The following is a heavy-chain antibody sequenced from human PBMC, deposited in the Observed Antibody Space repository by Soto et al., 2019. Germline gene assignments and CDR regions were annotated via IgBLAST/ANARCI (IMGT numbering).Heavy chain of an antibody. Sequence: GGSLRLSCAASGFTFSSYAMHWVRQAPGKGLEWVAVISYDGSNKYYADSVKGRFTISRDNSKNTLYLQMNSLRAEDTAVYYCAREVQDLVYAIPPPYFDYWGQGTLVTVSS. J-gene: IGHJ4*02. CDR3: AREVQDLVYAIPPPYFDY. V-gene: IGHV3-30-3*01. D-gene: IGHD2-8*01. CDR1: GFTFSSYA. CDR2: ISYDGSNK.